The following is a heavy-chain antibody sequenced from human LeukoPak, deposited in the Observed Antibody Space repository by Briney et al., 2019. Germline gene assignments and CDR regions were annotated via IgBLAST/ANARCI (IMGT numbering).Heavy chain of an antibody. CDR2: INPNSGGT. V-gene: IGHV1-2*06. CDR3: ARDLGDYGDYSVDY. CDR1: GYTFTGYY. J-gene: IGHJ4*02. D-gene: IGHD4-17*01. Sequence: ASVKVSCKASGYTFTGYYMHWVRQAPGQGLEWMGRINPNSGGTNYAQKFQGRVTMTRDTSISIAYMELSRLRSDDTAVYYCARDLGDYGDYSVDYWGQGTLVTVSS.